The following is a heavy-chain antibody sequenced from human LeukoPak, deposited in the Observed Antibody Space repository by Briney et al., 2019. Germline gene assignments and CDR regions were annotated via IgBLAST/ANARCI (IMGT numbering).Heavy chain of an antibody. V-gene: IGHV4-31*03. CDR2: ISNRGRT. J-gene: IGHJ4*02. D-gene: IGHD3-22*01. Sequence: SETLSLTCTVSGGSISSGDYYWSWIRQHPGKGLEWIGYISNRGRTYYNPSLKSRLTISVDTSKNQFSLKLNSVTAADTAVYYCARQRDYYDSSALGGYFDYWGQGTLVTVSS. CDR3: ARQRDYYDSSALGGYFDY. CDR1: GGSISSGDYY.